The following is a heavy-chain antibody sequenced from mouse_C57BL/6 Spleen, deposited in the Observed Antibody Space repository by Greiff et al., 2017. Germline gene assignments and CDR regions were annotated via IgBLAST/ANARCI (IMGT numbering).Heavy chain of an antibody. V-gene: IGHV3-6*01. J-gene: IGHJ1*03. CDR2: ISYDGSN. CDR3: ARGVTTVVEYFDV. CDR1: GYSITSGYY. Sequence: EVKVEESGPGLVKPSQSLSLTCSVTGYSITSGYYWNWIRQFPGNKLEWMGYISYDGSNNYNPSLKNRISITRDTSKNQFFLKLNSVTTEDTATYYCARGVTTVVEYFDVWGTGTTVTVSS. D-gene: IGHD1-1*01.